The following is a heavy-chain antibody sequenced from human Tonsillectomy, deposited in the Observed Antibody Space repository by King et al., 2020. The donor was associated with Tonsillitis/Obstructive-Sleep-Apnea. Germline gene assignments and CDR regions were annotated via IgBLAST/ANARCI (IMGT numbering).Heavy chain of an antibody. D-gene: IGHD3-3*01. Sequence: QLKESGPGLVKPSETLSLTCTVSGGSISTYSWSWIRPPPGKGLEWIGDIYNSGSTNYNPSLKSRVTISVDTSKNQFSLKLSSVTAADTAVYYCAAQTLDFWSGNYYFDYWGQGTLVTVSS. V-gene: IGHV4-59*03. J-gene: IGHJ4*02. CDR1: GGSISTYS. CDR2: IYNSGST. CDR3: AAQTLDFWSGNYYFDY.